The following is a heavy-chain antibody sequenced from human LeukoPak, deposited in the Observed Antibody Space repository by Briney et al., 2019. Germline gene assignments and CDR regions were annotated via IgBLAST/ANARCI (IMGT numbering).Heavy chain of an antibody. D-gene: IGHD6-19*01. CDR1: GYTFATYS. CDR3: ARGHSSGRDYYFDT. CDR2: ISGYRGST. V-gene: IGHV1-18*01. J-gene: IGHJ4*02. Sequence: ASVKVSCKTSGYTFATYSINWVRQAPGQGLDWMGWISGYRGSTNYAQKLQGRVTMTTDTSTTTAYMELRSLKSDDTAVYYCARGHSSGRDYYFDTWGQGTLVTVSS.